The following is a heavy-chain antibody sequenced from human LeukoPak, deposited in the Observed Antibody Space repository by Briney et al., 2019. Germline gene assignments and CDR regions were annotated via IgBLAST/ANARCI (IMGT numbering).Heavy chain of an antibody. J-gene: IGHJ4*02. CDR1: GFTFSTYS. CDR2: ISGGSNTI. V-gene: IGHV3-48*04. D-gene: IGHD6-13*01. Sequence: GGSLRLSCAASGFTFSTYSMNWVRQAPGKGLEWVSYISGGSNTIYYADSVKGRFTISRDNAKNSLYLQMNSLRAEDTALYYCAKDVTLAAAGTAFDYWGQGTLVTVSS. CDR3: AKDVTLAAAGTAFDY.